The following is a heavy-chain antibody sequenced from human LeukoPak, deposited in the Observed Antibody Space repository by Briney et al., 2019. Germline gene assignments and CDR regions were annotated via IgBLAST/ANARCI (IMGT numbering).Heavy chain of an antibody. D-gene: IGHD4-11*01. CDR2: VFSSGST. CDR3: ARDQGYSDYYFDY. CDR1: GGSISSYY. V-gene: IGHV4-4*07. Sequence: PSETLSLTCTVSGGSISSYYWSWIRQPAGKGLEWIGRVFSSGSTNYNPSLKSRVTISVDKSKNQFPLILTSVTAADTAVYYCARDQGYSDYYFDYWGQGSLVTVSS. J-gene: IGHJ4*02.